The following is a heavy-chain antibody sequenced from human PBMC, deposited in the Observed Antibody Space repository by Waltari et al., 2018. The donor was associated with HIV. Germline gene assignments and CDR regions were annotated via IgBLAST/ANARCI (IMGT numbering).Heavy chain of an antibody. CDR2: MWYDGSFK. J-gene: IGHJ5*02. Sequence: QVRLVESGGGVVQPGRSLRLSCATSGFIFSNYDIHWVRQAPGKGLEWVEIMWYDGSFKNYADSVKGRFTISRDNSQNTAYLQMNTLRVDDTAIYYCARGGPSSTSWYMWFDPWGQGTLVTVSS. D-gene: IGHD2-2*01. CDR1: GFIFSNYD. CDR3: ARGGPSSTSWYMWFDP. V-gene: IGHV3-33*01.